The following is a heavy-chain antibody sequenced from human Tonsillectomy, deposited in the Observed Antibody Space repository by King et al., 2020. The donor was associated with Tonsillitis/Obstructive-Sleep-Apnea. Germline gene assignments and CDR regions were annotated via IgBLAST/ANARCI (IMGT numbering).Heavy chain of an antibody. J-gene: IGHJ3*02. CDR2: MYNSGST. CDR3: ARLWFGEVHAFDI. D-gene: IGHD3-10*01. V-gene: IGHV4-59*01. CDR1: GGSISSYY. Sequence: QLQESGPGLVKPSETLSLTCTVSGGSISSYYWSWIRQPPGKGLEWIGYMYNSGSTNYNPSLKSRVTISVETSKNPFSLKLISVTAADTAVYCCARLWFGEVHAFDIWGQGTMVTVSS.